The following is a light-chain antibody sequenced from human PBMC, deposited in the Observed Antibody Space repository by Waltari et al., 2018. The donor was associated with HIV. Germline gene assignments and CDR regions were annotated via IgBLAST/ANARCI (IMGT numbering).Light chain of an antibody. Sequence: QSVLTQPPSVSGAPGQRVTISCTGSSSNIGAGYDVHWYRQLPGTAPKLLIYGDNNRPSGVPDRFSGSKSGTSASLAITGLQAEDEANYYCQSYDSSLSGSVVFCGGTKLTVL. CDR1: SSNIGAGYD. CDR2: GDN. J-gene: IGLJ2*01. CDR3: QSYDSSLSGSVV. V-gene: IGLV1-40*01.